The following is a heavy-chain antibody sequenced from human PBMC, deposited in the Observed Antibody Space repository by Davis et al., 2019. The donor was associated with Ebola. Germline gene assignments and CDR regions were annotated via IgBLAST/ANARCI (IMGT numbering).Heavy chain of an antibody. CDR3: RTWST. J-gene: IGHJ5*02. Sequence: PGGSLRLSCAASGFTFSNYWVNWVRQTPGKGLEWVASIKQDGSDKYYVDSVKGRFTISRDNAKNSLFLQMNSLRADDTAVYYCRTWSTWGQGTLVVVSS. D-gene: IGHD3/OR15-3a*01. CDR1: GFTFSNYW. CDR2: IKQDGSDK. V-gene: IGHV3-7*03.